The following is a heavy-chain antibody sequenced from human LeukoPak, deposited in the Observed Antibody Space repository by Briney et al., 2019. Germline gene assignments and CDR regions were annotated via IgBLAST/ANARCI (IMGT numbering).Heavy chain of an antibody. CDR1: RFTFNRYS. D-gene: IGHD1-26*01. Sequence: GGSLRLSCAASRFTFNRYSVSWVRQAPGKGLQWVSSISASGGGTHYASSVRGRFSISRDNSKDTVFLQMNGLRAEDTAIYYCAKWDENFYYMDVWGQGTTVTVSS. V-gene: IGHV3-23*01. CDR2: ISASGGGT. J-gene: IGHJ6*03. CDR3: AKWDENFYYMDV.